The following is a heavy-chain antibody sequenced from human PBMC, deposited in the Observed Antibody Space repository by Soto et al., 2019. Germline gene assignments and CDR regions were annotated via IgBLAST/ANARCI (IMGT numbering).Heavy chain of an antibody. Sequence: SETLSLTCAVYGGSFSGYYWSWIRQPPGKGLEWIGEINHSGSTNYNPSLKSRVTISVDTSKNQFSLKLSSVTAADTAVYYCARTIAYYYYYYGMDVWGQGTTVTVSS. CDR2: INHSGST. J-gene: IGHJ6*02. CDR1: GGSFSGYY. CDR3: ARTIAYYYYYYGMDV. D-gene: IGHD2-21*01. V-gene: IGHV4-34*01.